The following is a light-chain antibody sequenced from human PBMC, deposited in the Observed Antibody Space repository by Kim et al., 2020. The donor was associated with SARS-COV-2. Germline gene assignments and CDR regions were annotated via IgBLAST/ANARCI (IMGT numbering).Light chain of an antibody. CDR1: KLGDKY. Sequence: SYELTQPPSVSVSPGQTASITCSGDKLGDKYACWSQQKPGQSPVLVIYQDSKRPSGIPERFSGSNSGNTATLTISGTQAMDEADYYCQAWDSSTNVVFGGGTQLTVL. CDR3: QAWDSSTNVV. CDR2: QDS. J-gene: IGLJ2*01. V-gene: IGLV3-1*01.